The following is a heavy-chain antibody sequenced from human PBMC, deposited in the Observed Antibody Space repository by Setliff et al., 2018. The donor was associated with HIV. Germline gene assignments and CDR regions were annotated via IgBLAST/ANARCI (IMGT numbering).Heavy chain of an antibody. D-gene: IGHD3-22*01. CDR1: GFTFSSYS. CDR2: ISGSGVGT. CDR3: AKVGDSSGYHDAFDI. J-gene: IGHJ3*02. Sequence: GGSLRLSCAASGFTFSSYSMNWVRQAPGKGLEWVSAISGSGVGTYYRDSVKGRFTISRDNSNNTLFLQMDSLRAEDTAMYYCAKVGDSSGYHDAFDIWGQGTMVTVSS. V-gene: IGHV3-23*01.